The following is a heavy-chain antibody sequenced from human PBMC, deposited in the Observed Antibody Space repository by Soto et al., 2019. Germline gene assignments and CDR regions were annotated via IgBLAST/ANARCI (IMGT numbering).Heavy chain of an antibody. D-gene: IGHD5-12*01. V-gene: IGHV4-4*07. J-gene: IGHJ4*02. CDR2: IFSSGST. CDR1: GGSIDTFY. CDR3: AREGSYSAYNFAHGIQLWSFDF. Sequence: SETLSLTCTVSGGSIDTFYWSWVRQPAGKGLEWIGRIFSSGSTSFNPSLESRVAMSVGTSKNHFSLNLSSVTAADMAVYYCAREGSYSAYNFAHGIQLWSFDFWGQGALVTVSS.